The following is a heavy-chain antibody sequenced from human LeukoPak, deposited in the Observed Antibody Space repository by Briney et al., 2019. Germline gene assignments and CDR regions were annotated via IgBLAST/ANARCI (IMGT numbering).Heavy chain of an antibody. V-gene: IGHV3-21*01. Sequence: PGGSLRLSCAASGFTFSSYSMNWVRQAPGKGLEWVSSISGSSSYIYYAGSVKGRFTISRDNAKNSLYLQMYSLRAEDTAVHYCARDPGSGYVNNWFDPWGQGTLVTVSS. D-gene: IGHD3-22*01. J-gene: IGHJ5*02. CDR2: ISGSSSYI. CDR1: GFTFSSYS. CDR3: ARDPGSGYVNNWFDP.